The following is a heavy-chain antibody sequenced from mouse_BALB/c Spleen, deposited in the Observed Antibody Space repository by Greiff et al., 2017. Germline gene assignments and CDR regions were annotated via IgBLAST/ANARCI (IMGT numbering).Heavy chain of an antibody. V-gene: IGHV2-9*02. J-gene: IGHJ4*01. D-gene: IGHD1-1*01. Sequence: VHLVESGPGLVAPSQSLSITCTVSGFSLTSYGVHWVRQPPGKGLEWLGVIWAGGSTNYNSALMSRLSISKDNSKSQVFLKMNSLQTDDTAMYYCARDRYYGSSSYYYAMDYWGQGTSVTVSS. CDR3: ARDRYYGSSSYYYAMDY. CDR2: IWAGGST. CDR1: GFSLTSYG.